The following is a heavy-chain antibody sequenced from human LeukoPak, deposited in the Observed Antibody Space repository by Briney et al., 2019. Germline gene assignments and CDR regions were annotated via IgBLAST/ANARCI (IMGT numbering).Heavy chain of an antibody. V-gene: IGHV1-8*03. CDR3: ASGLHYGGNSVYDAFDI. CDR1: GYTFTSYD. Sequence: ASVKVSCKASGYTFTSYDINWVRQATGQGLEWMGWMNPNSGNTGYAQKFQGRVTITRNTSISTAYMELSSLRSGDTAVYYCASGLHYGGNSVYDAFDIWGQGTMVTVSS. D-gene: IGHD4-23*01. J-gene: IGHJ3*02. CDR2: MNPNSGNT.